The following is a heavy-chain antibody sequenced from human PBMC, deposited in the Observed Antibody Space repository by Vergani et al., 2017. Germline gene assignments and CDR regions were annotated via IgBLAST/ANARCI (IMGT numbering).Heavy chain of an antibody. D-gene: IGHD3-9*01. Sequence: QVQLVQSGAEVKKPGASVKVSCKASGYTFTSYGISWVRQAPGQGLEWMGWISAYNGNTNYAQKLQGRVTMTTDTSTSTAYMELRSLRSDDTAVYYCARDLPGGITIFRLAFDIWGQGTMVTVSS. CDR1: GYTFTSYG. J-gene: IGHJ3*02. CDR3: ARDLPGGITIFRLAFDI. CDR2: ISAYNGNT. V-gene: IGHV1-18*04.